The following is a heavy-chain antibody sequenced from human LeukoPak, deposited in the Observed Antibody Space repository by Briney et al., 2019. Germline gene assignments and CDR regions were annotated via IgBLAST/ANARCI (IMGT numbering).Heavy chain of an antibody. Sequence: SETLSLTCTVSGGSISSYYWTWIRQPPGKGLEWIGYISYSGSTNYNPSLKSRVTISVDTSKNQFSLRLSSVTAADTAVYYCARDGGTSGKNYYFDYWGQGILVTVSS. D-gene: IGHD6-19*01. V-gene: IGHV4-59*01. CDR1: GGSISSYY. CDR2: ISYSGST. CDR3: ARDGGTSGKNYYFDY. J-gene: IGHJ4*02.